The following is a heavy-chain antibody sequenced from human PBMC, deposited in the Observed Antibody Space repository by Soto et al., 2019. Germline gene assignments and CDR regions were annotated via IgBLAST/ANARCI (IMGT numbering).Heavy chain of an antibody. CDR3: ARATNYYYGMDV. Sequence: LSLTCAASGFTFISYGMHWVRQAPGKGLQWVAFISYDGSDRYYEDSVKGRFTISRGNSKNTLYLQINSLRAEDTAVYYCARATNYYYGMDVWGQGTTVTVS. J-gene: IGHJ6*02. CDR1: GFTFISYG. D-gene: IGHD1-1*01. CDR2: ISYDGSDR. V-gene: IGHV3-33*05.